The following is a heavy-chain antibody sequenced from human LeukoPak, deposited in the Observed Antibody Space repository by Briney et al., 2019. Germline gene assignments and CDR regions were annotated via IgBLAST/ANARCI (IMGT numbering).Heavy chain of an antibody. D-gene: IGHD3-22*01. CDR3: ARVVIYYDSSGYVPTFYFDY. J-gene: IGHJ4*02. Sequence: GGSLRLSCAASGFTFSDYYMSWIRQAPGKGLEWVSYISSSGTTTYYADSVKGRFTISRDNSKNTLYLQMNSLRAEDTAVYYCARVVIYYDSSGYVPTFYFDYWGQGTLVTVSS. CDR2: ISSSGTTT. CDR1: GFTFSDYY. V-gene: IGHV3-11*04.